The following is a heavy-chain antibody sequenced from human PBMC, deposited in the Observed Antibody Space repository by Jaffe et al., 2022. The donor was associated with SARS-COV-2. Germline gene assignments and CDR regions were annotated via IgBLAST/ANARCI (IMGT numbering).Heavy chain of an antibody. Sequence: EVQLVESGGGLVQPGGSLRLSCAASGFIFNNYWMHWVRQAPGKGLVWVSRIKGDGSSTSNADTAKGRFTISRDNAKNTLYLQMDSLRAEDTAVYYCASGSYPWYWGQGTLVTVSS. V-gene: IGHV3-74*01. CDR3: ASGSYPWY. J-gene: IGHJ4*02. CDR2: IKGDGSST. D-gene: IGHD1-26*01. CDR1: GFIFNNYW.